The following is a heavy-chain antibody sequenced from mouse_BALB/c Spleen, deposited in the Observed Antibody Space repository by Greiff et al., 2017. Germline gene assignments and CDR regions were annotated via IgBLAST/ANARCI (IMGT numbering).Heavy chain of an antibody. CDR2: INPGSGGT. V-gene: IGHV1-54*01. J-gene: IGHJ3*01. CDR3: ARGGTARALSWFAY. Sequence: QVQLQQSGAELVRPGTSVKVSCKASGYAFTNYLIEWVKQRPGQGLEWIGVINPGSGGTNYNEKFKGKATLTADKSSSTAYMQLSSLTSDDAAVYFCARGGTARALSWFAYWGQGTLVTVSA. CDR1: GYAFTNYL. D-gene: IGHD3-2*01.